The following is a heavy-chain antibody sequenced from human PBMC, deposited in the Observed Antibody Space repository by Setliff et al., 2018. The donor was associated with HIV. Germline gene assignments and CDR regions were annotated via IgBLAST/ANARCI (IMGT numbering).Heavy chain of an antibody. CDR1: GFTFSSYA. D-gene: IGHD3-10*01. CDR2: ISGSGGST. Sequence: GGSLRLSCAASGFTFSSYAMSWVRQAPGKGLEWVSAISGSGGSTYYADSVKGRFTISRDNSKNTLYLQMNSLRAEDSDVYYCARSQPMAQGVTPFDYWGQGVLVTVSS. CDR3: ARSQPMAQGVTPFDY. V-gene: IGHV3-23*01. J-gene: IGHJ4*02.